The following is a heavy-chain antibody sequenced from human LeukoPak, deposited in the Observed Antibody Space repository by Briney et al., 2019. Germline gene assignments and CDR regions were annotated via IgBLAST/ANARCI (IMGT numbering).Heavy chain of an antibody. CDR3: ARDLPQEPDIVVVPAAIEEYYYYYMDV. Sequence: GGSLRLSCAASGFTFSNYAMNWVRQAPGKGLEWVSSISSSSSYIYYADSVKGRFTISRDNAKNSLYLQMNSLRAEDTAVYYCARDLPQEPDIVVVPAAIEEYYYYYMDVWGKGTTVTVSS. CDR1: GFTFSNYA. V-gene: IGHV3-21*01. D-gene: IGHD2-2*02. CDR2: ISSSSSYI. J-gene: IGHJ6*03.